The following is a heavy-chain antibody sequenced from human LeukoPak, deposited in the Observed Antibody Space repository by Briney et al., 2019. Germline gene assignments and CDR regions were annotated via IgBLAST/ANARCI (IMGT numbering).Heavy chain of an antibody. Sequence: PGGSLRLSCAASGFTFSSYGMHWVRQAPGKGLEWVAVISYDGSNKYYADSVKGRFTISRDNSKNTLYLQMNSLRAEDTAVYYCAKDYNSRDAFDIWGQGTMVTVSS. V-gene: IGHV3-30*18. CDR3: AKDYNSRDAFDI. D-gene: IGHD5-24*01. CDR2: ISYDGSNK. J-gene: IGHJ3*02. CDR1: GFTFSSYG.